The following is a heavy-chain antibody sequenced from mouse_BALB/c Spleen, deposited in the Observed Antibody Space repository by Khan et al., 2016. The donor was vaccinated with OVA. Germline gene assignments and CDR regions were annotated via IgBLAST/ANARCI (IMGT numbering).Heavy chain of an antibody. CDR2: MWNYGST. CDR3: ARQTNNHYNNIDY. CDR1: GFSLTNSG. J-gene: IGHJ4*01. V-gene: IGHV2-6-1*01. Sequence: QVQLKQSGPGLVAPSQSLSITCTISGFSLTNSGVPWVRQPPGKGLQWLVLMWNYGSTTSHSDVKCRLTMIKDNSKSQVFLIKNSLQTDDTAMYFCARQTNNHYNNIDYWGQGTTVTGSS.